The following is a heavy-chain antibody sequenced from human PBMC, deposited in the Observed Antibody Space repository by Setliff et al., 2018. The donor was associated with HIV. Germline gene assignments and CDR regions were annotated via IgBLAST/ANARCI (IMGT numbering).Heavy chain of an antibody. D-gene: IGHD5-18*01. CDR1: GFTFSNYG. CDR2: IYYSGST. V-gene: IGHV4-59*12. Sequence: GSLRLSCAASGFTFSNYGMNWVRQPPGKGLEWIGSIYYSGSTNYNPSLKSRVTISVDTSKNQFSLRLSSVTAADTAVYYCARDQKGYSYGYFDSWGQGTLVTVSS. J-gene: IGHJ4*02. CDR3: ARDQKGYSYGYFDS.